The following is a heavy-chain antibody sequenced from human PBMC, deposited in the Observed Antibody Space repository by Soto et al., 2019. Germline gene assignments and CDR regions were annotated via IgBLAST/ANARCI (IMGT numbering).Heavy chain of an antibody. Sequence: EVQLLESGGGLVQAGGSLRLSCTASGFTFSSYAMGWVRQTPGKGLEWVSSIDSSGGSTYYADSVKGRFTMSRDKSKNTLHLQMNSLRAEDTAVYYCARRLLGGTVTYFDFWGQGTLVTVSS. D-gene: IGHD1-26*01. CDR3: ARRLLGGTVTYFDF. CDR1: GFTFSSYA. CDR2: IDSSGGST. V-gene: IGHV3-23*01. J-gene: IGHJ4*01.